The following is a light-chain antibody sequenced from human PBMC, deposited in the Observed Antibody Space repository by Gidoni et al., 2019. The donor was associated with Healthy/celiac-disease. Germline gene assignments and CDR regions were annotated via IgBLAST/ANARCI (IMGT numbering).Light chain of an antibody. CDR2: EGS. CDR3: CSYAGSSTWV. Sequence: QSALTEPDYVSGSPGQSITISCTGTSSDVGSYNLVPWYQQHPGNAHKLMIYEGSKRPSGVSNRFSGSKSGNTASLTISGLQAEDEADYYCCSYAGSSTWVFGGGTKLTV. V-gene: IGLV2-23*01. CDR1: SSDVGSYNL. J-gene: IGLJ3*02.